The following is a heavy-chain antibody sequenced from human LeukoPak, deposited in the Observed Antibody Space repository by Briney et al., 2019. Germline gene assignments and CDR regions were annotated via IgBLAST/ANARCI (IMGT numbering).Heavy chain of an antibody. Sequence: GGSLRLSCAASGFTFSSYEMNWVQQAPGKGLEWIAYLSSSGSAFSYADSVKGRFTIARDNAKNSVYLEMNSLRADDTAVYYCARSARLMKGVVEVTALDDWGQGTLVTVSS. CDR1: GFTFSSYE. V-gene: IGHV3-48*03. D-gene: IGHD3-3*01. J-gene: IGHJ4*02. CDR2: LSSSGSAF. CDR3: ARSARLMKGVVEVTALDD.